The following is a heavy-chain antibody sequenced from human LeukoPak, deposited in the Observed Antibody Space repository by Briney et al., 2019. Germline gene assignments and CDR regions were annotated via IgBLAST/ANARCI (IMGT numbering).Heavy chain of an antibody. D-gene: IGHD6-13*01. CDR2: ISSSSSTI. CDR3: ARGPGRIAPAGPDYWYFDL. V-gene: IGHV3-48*02. J-gene: IGHJ2*01. Sequence: GGSLRLSCAASGFTFSSYSMNWVRQAPGKGLEWVSYISSSSSTIYYADSVKGRFTISRDNAKNSLYLQMNSLRDEDTAVYYCARGPGRIAPAGPDYWYFDLWGRGTLVTVSS. CDR1: GFTFSSYS.